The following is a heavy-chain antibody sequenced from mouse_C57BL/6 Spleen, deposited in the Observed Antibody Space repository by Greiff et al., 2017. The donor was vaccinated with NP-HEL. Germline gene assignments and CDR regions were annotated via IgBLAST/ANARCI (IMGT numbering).Heavy chain of an antibody. J-gene: IGHJ4*01. CDR3: ARDQDYGNYGAMDY. D-gene: IGHD2-1*01. CDR2: ISYDGSN. CDR1: GYSITSGYY. V-gene: IGHV3-6*01. Sequence: DVQLQESGPGLVKPSQSLSLTCSVTGYSITSGYYWNWIRQFPGNKLEWMGYISYDGSNNYNPSLKNRISITRDTSKNQFFLKLNSVTTEDTATYYWARDQDYGNYGAMDYWGQGTSVTVSS.